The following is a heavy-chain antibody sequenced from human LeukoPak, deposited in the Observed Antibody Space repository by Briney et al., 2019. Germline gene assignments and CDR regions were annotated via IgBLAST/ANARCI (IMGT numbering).Heavy chain of an antibody. D-gene: IGHD3-3*01. J-gene: IGHJ6*03. CDR2: IKQDGSEK. Sequence: GGSLRLSCAASGFTFSSYWMSWVRQAPGKGLERVANIKQDGSEKYYVDSVKGRFTISRDNAKNSLYLQMNSLRAEDTAVYYCASTINYDFWSGYADTYYYYYMDVWGKGTTVTVSS. V-gene: IGHV3-7*01. CDR3: ASTINYDFWSGYADTYYYYYMDV. CDR1: GFTFSSYW.